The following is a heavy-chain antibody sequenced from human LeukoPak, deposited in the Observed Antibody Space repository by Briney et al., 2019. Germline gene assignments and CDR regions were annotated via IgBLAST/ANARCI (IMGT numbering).Heavy chain of an antibody. D-gene: IGHD4-11*01. Sequence: AGSPRLSCAASGFTFSSYSMNWVRQAPGKGLEWVSSISSSSSYIYYADSVKGRFTISRDNAKNSLYLQMNSLRAEDTAVYYCARDRSDYTPPFDYWGQGTLVTVSS. J-gene: IGHJ4*02. CDR1: GFTFSSYS. CDR3: ARDRSDYTPPFDY. V-gene: IGHV3-21*01. CDR2: ISSSSSYI.